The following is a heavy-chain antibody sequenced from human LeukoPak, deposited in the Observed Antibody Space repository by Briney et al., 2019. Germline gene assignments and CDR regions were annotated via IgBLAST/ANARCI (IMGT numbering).Heavy chain of an antibody. J-gene: IGHJ4*02. Sequence: GGSLRLSCAASGFTFSSYWMSWVRQAPGKGLVWVSRINSDGSSTSYADSVKGRFTISRDNAKNTLYLQMNSLRAEDTAVYYCARERQQLVPALDYWGQGTLVTVSS. CDR1: GFTFSSYW. D-gene: IGHD6-13*01. CDR3: ARERQQLVPALDY. CDR2: INSDGSST. V-gene: IGHV3-74*01.